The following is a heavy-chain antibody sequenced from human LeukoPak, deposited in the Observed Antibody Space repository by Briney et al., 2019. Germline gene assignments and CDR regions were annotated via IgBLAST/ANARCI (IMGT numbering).Heavy chain of an antibody. D-gene: IGHD2-8*01. J-gene: IGHJ6*03. CDR3: ARVNDYMDV. CDR1: SGSISSSSSY. CDR2: IYYSGSS. Sequence: PSETLSLTCTVSSGSISSSSSYWGWIRQPPGKGLELIGSIYYSGSSYYNPPLKSRVIISVDTSKNQFSLKLSSVTAADTAVYYCARVNDYMDVWGKGTTVTVSS. V-gene: IGHV4-39*07.